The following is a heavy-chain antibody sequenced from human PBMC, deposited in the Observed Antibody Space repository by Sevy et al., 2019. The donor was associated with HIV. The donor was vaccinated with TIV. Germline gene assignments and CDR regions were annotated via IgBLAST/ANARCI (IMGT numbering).Heavy chain of an antibody. J-gene: IGHJ3*02. V-gene: IGHV4-34*01. Sequence: SETLSLTCAVYGGSFSGYYWSWIRQPPGKGLEWIGEINHSGSTNYNPSLKSRVTISVDTSKNQFSLMLSYVTAADAAVYYCATHYDSSGYYRGSGAFDIWGQGTMVTVSS. CDR3: ATHYDSSGYYRGSGAFDI. CDR2: INHSGST. CDR1: GGSFSGYY. D-gene: IGHD3-22*01.